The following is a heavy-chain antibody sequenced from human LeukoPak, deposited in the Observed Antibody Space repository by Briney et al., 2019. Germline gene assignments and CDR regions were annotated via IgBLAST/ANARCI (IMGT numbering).Heavy chain of an antibody. CDR1: GFTVSSNY. Sequence: GGSLRLSCAASGFTVSSNYMSWVRQAPGKGLEWVSVIYIDGTTYYADSVKGRFTISRDNSKNTVDLQMNSLRAEDTAVYYCAKDFLPNYYDSSGYQSPFDYWGQGTLVTVSS. CDR2: IYIDGTT. CDR3: AKDFLPNYYDSSGYQSPFDY. V-gene: IGHV3-53*01. D-gene: IGHD3-22*01. J-gene: IGHJ4*02.